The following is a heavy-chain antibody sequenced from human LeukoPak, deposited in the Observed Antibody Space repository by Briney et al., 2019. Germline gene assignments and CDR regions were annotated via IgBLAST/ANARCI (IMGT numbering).Heavy chain of an antibody. CDR2: IRYDGSNK. V-gene: IGHV3-30*02. Sequence: GGSLRLSCAASGFTFSSYGMHWVRQAPSKGLEWVAFIRYDGSNKYYADSVKGRFTISRDNSKNTLYLQVNSLRAEDTAVYYCAKDYRGYCSSTSCYFDYWGQGTLVTVSS. D-gene: IGHD2-2*01. CDR3: AKDYRGYCSSTSCYFDY. CDR1: GFTFSSYG. J-gene: IGHJ4*02.